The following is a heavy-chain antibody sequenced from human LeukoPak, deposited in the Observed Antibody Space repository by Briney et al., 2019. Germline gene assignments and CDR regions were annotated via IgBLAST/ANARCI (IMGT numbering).Heavy chain of an antibody. CDR2: IYYSGST. CDR1: GGSISSGNW. D-gene: IGHD2-15*01. V-gene: IGHV4-4*02. Sequence: SGTLSLTCVVSGGSISSGNWWSWVRQPPGKGLEWIGSIYYSGSTYYSPSLKSRVTISVDTSKNQFSLKLSSVTAADTAVYYCARPNIRYCSGGACSNDGSDYWGQGTLVTVSS. J-gene: IGHJ4*02. CDR3: ARPNIRYCSGGACSNDGSDY.